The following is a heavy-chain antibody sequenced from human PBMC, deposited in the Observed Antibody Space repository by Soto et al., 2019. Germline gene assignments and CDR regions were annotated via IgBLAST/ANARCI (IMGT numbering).Heavy chain of an antibody. V-gene: IGHV5-51*01. D-gene: IGHD2-8*01. CDR2: IYPGDSDT. J-gene: IGHJ6*02. Sequence: PGESLKISCKGSGYSFTSYWIGWVRQMPGKGLEWMGIIYPGDSDTRYSPSFQGQVTISADKSISTAYLQWSSLKASDTAMYYCARHGHEVGYCTNGVCYPYYYYGMDVWGQGTTVTVSS. CDR1: GYSFTSYW. CDR3: ARHGHEVGYCTNGVCYPYYYYGMDV.